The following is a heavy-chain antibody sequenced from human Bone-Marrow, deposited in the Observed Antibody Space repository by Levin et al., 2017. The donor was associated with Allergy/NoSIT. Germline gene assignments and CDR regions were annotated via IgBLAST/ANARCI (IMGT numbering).Heavy chain of an antibody. Sequence: SETLSLTCTVSGASINSYYWSWIRQPPGEGLELIGYIYFSGTTYYNPSFGSRLTISVDTSRNQFSLNLSSVTAADTAIYYCARVGRTHNYFDPWGQGTLVTVSS. CDR3: ARVGRTHNYFDP. D-gene: IGHD1/OR15-1a*01. J-gene: IGHJ5*02. CDR1: GASINSYY. V-gene: IGHV4-59*01. CDR2: IYFSGTT.